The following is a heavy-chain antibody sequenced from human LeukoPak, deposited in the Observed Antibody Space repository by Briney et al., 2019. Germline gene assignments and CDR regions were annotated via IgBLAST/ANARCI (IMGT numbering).Heavy chain of an antibody. J-gene: IGHJ6*03. CDR2: IYTSGST. V-gene: IGHV4-61*02. CDR1: GGSISSSSYY. Sequence: SEPLSLTCTVSGGSISSSSYYWSWIRQPAGKGLEWIGRIYTSGSTNYNPSLKSRVTMSVDTSKNQFSLKLSSVTAADTAVYYCARAIPDSSSWYPENYYYYYYMDVWGKGTTVTISS. D-gene: IGHD6-13*01. CDR3: ARAIPDSSSWYPENYYYYYYMDV.